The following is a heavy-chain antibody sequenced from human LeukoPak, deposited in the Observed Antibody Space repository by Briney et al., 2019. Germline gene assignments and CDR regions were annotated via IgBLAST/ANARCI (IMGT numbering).Heavy chain of an antibody. D-gene: IGHD2-2*01. CDR3: ARGSYIVVPGPSNSGGVDY. V-gene: IGHV3-21*01. Sequence: GGSLRLSCAASGFTFSSYSMNWVRQAPGKGLEWVSSISSSSSYIYYADSVKGRFTISRDNAKNSLYLQMNGLRAEDTAVYYCARGSYIVVPGPSNSGGVDYWGQGTLVTVSS. J-gene: IGHJ4*02. CDR2: ISSSSSYI. CDR1: GFTFSSYS.